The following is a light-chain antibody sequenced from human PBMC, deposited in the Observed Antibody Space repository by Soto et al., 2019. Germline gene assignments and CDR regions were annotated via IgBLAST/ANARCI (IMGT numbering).Light chain of an antibody. CDR1: QSISSW. V-gene: IGKV1-5*01. CDR3: QQYNSYSPTWT. Sequence: DIQMTQSLSTLSASVGDRVTIPCRASQSISSWLAWYQQKPGKAPKLLIYDASSLESGVPSRFSGSGSGTEFTLTISSLQPDDFATYYCQQYNSYSPTWTFGQGTKVDI. J-gene: IGKJ1*01. CDR2: DAS.